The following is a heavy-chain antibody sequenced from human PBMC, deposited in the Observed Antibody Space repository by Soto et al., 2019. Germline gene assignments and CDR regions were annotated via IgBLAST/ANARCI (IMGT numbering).Heavy chain of an antibody. Sequence: GSLRLSCGASGFTFSSYAMNWVRQAPGKGLEWVSSISSSGSYMYYADSVKGRFTISRDNAENSLYLEMNSLRAEDTAVYYCARHREWLRSRYFDYWGQGTLVTVSS. J-gene: IGHJ4*02. CDR3: ARHREWLRSRYFDY. V-gene: IGHV3-21*01. D-gene: IGHD3-3*01. CDR2: ISSSGSYM. CDR1: GFTFSSYA.